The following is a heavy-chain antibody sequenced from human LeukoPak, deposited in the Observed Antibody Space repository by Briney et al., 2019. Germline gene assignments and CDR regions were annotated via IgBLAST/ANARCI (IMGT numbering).Heavy chain of an antibody. Sequence: SETLSLTCTVSGGSISSYYWSWIRQPPGKGLEWIGYIYYSGSTNYNPSLKSRVTISVDTSKNQFSLKLSSVTAADTAVYYCARRPGSGGYDPRFDPWGQGTLVTVSS. V-gene: IGHV4-59*01. CDR3: ARRPGSGGYDPRFDP. CDR1: GGSISSYY. D-gene: IGHD2-15*01. J-gene: IGHJ5*02. CDR2: IYYSGST.